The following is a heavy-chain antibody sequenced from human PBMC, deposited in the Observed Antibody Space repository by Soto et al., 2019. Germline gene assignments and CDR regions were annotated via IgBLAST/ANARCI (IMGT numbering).Heavy chain of an antibody. CDR2: IWYDGNDK. CDR1: GFTFSSYG. Sequence: VHLLESGGGVVQPGRSLRLSCAASGFTFSSYGMHWVRQAPGKGLEWVAVIWYDGNDKYYADFVKGRFTISRDNAKNTVSLQMNSLRAEDTAVYYCARDRHSSSSGYFEYWGQGTLVTVSS. V-gene: IGHV3-33*01. CDR3: ARDRHSSSSGYFEY. J-gene: IGHJ4*02. D-gene: IGHD6-6*01.